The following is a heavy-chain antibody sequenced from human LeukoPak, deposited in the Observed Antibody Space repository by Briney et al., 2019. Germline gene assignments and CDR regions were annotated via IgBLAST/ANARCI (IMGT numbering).Heavy chain of an antibody. CDR3: ARDLYWAFDI. Sequence: SQTLSLTCTVSGGSIRSGDYYWSWTRQPAGKGLEWIGRIYTTGSTNYNPSLKSRVTISVDTSKDQFSLKLSSVTAADTAVYYCARDLYWAFDIWGQGTMVTVSS. CDR2: IYTTGST. D-gene: IGHD2-8*02. J-gene: IGHJ3*02. CDR1: GGSIRSGDYY. V-gene: IGHV4-61*02.